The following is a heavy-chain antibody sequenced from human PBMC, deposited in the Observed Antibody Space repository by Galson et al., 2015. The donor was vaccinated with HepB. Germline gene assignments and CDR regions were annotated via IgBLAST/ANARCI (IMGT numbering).Heavy chain of an antibody. CDR3: ARWIQLWYYFDY. CDR1: GFTFSSYS. Sequence: LRLSCAASGFTFSSYSMNWVRQAPGKGLEWVSSISSSSSYIYYADSVKGRFTISRDNAKNSLYLQMSSLRAEDTAVYYCARWIQLWYYFDYWGQGTLVTVSS. CDR2: ISSSSSYI. V-gene: IGHV3-21*01. J-gene: IGHJ4*02. D-gene: IGHD5-18*01.